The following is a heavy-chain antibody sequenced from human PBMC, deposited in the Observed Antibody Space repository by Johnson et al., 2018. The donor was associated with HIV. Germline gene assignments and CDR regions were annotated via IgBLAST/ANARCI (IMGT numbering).Heavy chain of an antibody. CDR1: GFTFSTYG. J-gene: IGHJ3*02. Sequence: VQLVESGGGLVQPGRSLRLSCAASGFTFSTYGMHWVRQAPGKGLEWVGRVKSKTDGGTTDYAAPGKGRFTIARDGSKNTLYLQMNSLKTEDTAVYYCTTGLYWNDAFDIWGQGTMVTVSS. CDR2: VKSKTDGGTT. D-gene: IGHD1-1*01. CDR3: TTGLYWNDAFDI. V-gene: IGHV3-15*01.